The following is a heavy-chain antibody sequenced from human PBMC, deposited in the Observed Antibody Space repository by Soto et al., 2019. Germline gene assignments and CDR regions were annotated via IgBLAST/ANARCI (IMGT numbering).Heavy chain of an antibody. D-gene: IGHD3-3*01. J-gene: IGHJ4*02. CDR2: ISAYNGNT. Sequence: ASVKVSCKASGYTFTSYGISWVRQAPGQGLEWMGWISAYNGNTNYAQKLQGRVTMTTDTSTSTAYMELRSLRSDDTAVYYCARIYDFWSGLPTYFDYWGQGTLVTVSS. CDR1: GYTFTSYG. V-gene: IGHV1-18*01. CDR3: ARIYDFWSGLPTYFDY.